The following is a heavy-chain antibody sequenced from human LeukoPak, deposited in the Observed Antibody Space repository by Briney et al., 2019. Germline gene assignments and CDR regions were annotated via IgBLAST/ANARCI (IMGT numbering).Heavy chain of an antibody. CDR3: ARDPGGVVYFDY. J-gene: IGHJ4*02. CDR1: GFSFSTYV. D-gene: IGHD2-8*01. CDR2: IWDDGNNK. V-gene: IGHV3-33*01. Sequence: GGSLRLSCAASGFSFSTYVMHWVRQAPGKGLDWVALIWDDGNNKYYADSVKGRFTISRDNSKNTLYLQMNTLRAEDTAVYYCARDPGGVVYFDYWGQGTLVTVSS.